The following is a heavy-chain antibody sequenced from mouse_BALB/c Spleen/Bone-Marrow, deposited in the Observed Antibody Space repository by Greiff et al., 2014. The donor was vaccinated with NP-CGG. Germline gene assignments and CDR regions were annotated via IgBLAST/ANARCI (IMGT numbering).Heavy chain of an antibody. V-gene: IGHV5-17*02. CDR1: GFTFSSFG. J-gene: IGHJ1*01. Sequence: VVESGGGLVQPGGSRKLSCAASGFTFSSFGMHWVRQAPEKGLEWVAYISSGSSTIYYADTVKGRFTISRDNPKNTPFLQMTSLRSEETAMYYCARDRYDEYFDVWGAGTTVTVSS. CDR2: ISSGSSTI. CDR3: ARDRYDEYFDV. D-gene: IGHD2-14*01.